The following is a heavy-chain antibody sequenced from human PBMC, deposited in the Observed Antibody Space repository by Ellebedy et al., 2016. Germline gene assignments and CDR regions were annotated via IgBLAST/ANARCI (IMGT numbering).Heavy chain of an antibody. Sequence: ASVKVSCKGSGYSFTSYWIGWVRQVPGKGLEWMGIIYPGDSDTRYSPSFQGQVTISADKSISTAYLQWSSLKASDTAMYYCARSSSASYYYYYGMDVWGQGTTVTVSS. CDR2: IYPGDSDT. D-gene: IGHD6-6*01. CDR1: GYSFTSYW. V-gene: IGHV5-51*01. J-gene: IGHJ6*02. CDR3: ARSSSASYYYYYGMDV.